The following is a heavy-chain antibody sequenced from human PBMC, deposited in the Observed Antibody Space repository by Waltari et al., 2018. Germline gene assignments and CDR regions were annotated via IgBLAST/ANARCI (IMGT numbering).Heavy chain of an antibody. Sequence: QVYLQESGPGLVEPSQTLSLTCLAFGVSVSSGSFYWTWLRQPAGKGLEWVGYSILGRTNYNPSLKSRVNISVDTSKNQFSLNLSSVTAADTAVYFCAASTVFGVVVDYWGQGTPVTVSS. CDR1: GVSVSSGSFY. J-gene: IGHJ4*02. D-gene: IGHD3-3*01. CDR2: SILGRT. V-gene: IGHV4-61*09. CDR3: AASTVFGVVVDY.